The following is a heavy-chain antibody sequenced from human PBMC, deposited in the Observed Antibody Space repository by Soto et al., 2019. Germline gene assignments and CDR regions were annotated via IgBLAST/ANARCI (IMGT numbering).Heavy chain of an antibody. CDR2: ISASGGST. CDR3: ARGAVMPDS. J-gene: IGHJ4*02. Sequence: EVQLLESGGDLEQPGGSLRLSCAASGFTFDSFAMTWVRQAPGKGLEWVSAISASGGSTFYADSVKGRFTISRDSSKNTLYLQMNSLGAEDTAVYYCARGAVMPDSWGQGTLVTVSS. CDR1: GFTFDSFA. D-gene: IGHD3-16*01. V-gene: IGHV3-23*01.